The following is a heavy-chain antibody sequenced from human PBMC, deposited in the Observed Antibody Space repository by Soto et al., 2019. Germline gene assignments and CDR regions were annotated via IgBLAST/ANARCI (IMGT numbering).Heavy chain of an antibody. CDR2: IIPMFGTP. CDR3: ARKPRHRNFYHGLAV. Sequence: SVKVSCKASGGTFSKYAISWVRQAPGQGLEWLGGIIPMFGTPNYAQKFQGRVTISADESTTTAYLELSSLRSADTAVYFCARKPRHRNFYHGLAVWGQGTTVTVSS. V-gene: IGHV1-69*13. J-gene: IGHJ6*02. CDR1: GGTFSKYA.